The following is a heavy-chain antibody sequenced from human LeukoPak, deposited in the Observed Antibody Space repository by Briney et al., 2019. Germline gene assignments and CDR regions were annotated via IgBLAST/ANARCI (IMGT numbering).Heavy chain of an antibody. CDR3: AREYYDSSGYYLGPISY. CDR2: ISYDGSNK. D-gene: IGHD3-22*01. Sequence: PGGSLRLSCAASGFTFSSYAMHWVRQAPGKGLEWVAVISYDGSNKYYADSEKGRFTISRDNSKNTLYLQMNSLRAEDTAVYYCAREYYDSSGYYLGPISYWGQGTLVTVSS. V-gene: IGHV3-30-3*01. CDR1: GFTFSSYA. J-gene: IGHJ4*02.